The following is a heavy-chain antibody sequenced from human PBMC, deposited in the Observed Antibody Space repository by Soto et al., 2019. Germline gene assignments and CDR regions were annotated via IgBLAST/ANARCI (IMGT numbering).Heavy chain of an antibody. CDR1: GYTFTGYY. V-gene: IGHV1-2*02. J-gene: IGHJ4*02. CDR3: ARASKRGFGVVITALGY. D-gene: IGHD3-3*01. CDR2: INPNSGGT. Sequence: ASVKVSCKASGYTFTGYYMHWVRQAPGQGLEWMGWINPNSGGTNYAQKFQGRVTMTRDTSISTAYMELSRLRSDDTAVYYCARASKRGFGVVITALGYWRQGTLVTVSS.